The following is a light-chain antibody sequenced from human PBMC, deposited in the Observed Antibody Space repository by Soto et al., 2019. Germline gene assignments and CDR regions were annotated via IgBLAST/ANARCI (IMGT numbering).Light chain of an antibody. Sequence: EIVMTQSPATLSVSPGERATFSCRASQSVSSNLAWYQQKPVQAPRLLIYGASIRATGIPARFSGSGSGTEFSLTISTLQSEDFAIYYCQHYHNWPPWTFGQGTKVDIK. J-gene: IGKJ1*01. CDR2: GAS. CDR1: QSVSSN. CDR3: QHYHNWPPWT. V-gene: IGKV3-15*01.